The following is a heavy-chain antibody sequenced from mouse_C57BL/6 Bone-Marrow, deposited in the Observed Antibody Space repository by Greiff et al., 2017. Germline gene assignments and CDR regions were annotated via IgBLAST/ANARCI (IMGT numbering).Heavy chain of an antibody. CDR1: GFNIKDDY. Sequence: EVKLVESGAELVRPGASVKLSCTASGFNIKDDYMHWVKQRPEQGLEWIGWIDPENGDTAYASKFQGKATITADTSSNTAYLQLSSLTSEDPAVYYCTTFYYRNLPCYFDYWGQGTTLTVSS. J-gene: IGHJ2*01. D-gene: IGHD2-5*01. CDR2: IDPENGDT. CDR3: TTFYYRNLPCYFDY. V-gene: IGHV14-4*01.